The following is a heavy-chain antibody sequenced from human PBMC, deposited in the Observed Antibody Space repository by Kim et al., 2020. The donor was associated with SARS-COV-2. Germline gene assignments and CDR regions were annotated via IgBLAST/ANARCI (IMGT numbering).Heavy chain of an antibody. V-gene: IGHV3-23*01. CDR2: T. Sequence: TDYADSVKGRFTISRDNSKNTLYLQMNSLRAEDTAVYYCAKDPHYGDHDYWGQGTLVTVSS. J-gene: IGHJ4*02. D-gene: IGHD4-17*01. CDR3: AKDPHYGDHDY.